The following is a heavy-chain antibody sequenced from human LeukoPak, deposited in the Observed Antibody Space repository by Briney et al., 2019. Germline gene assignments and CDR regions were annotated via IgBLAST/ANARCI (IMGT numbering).Heavy chain of an antibody. D-gene: IGHD3-22*01. CDR3: AGYYYDSSGYYPGY. V-gene: IGHV3-21*04. CDR1: GFTFSTYS. J-gene: IGHJ4*02. Sequence: GGSLRLSCAASGFTFSTYSMNWVRQAPGKGLEWVSSISSSSHYIYYADSVKGRFTISRDNAKNSLYLQMNSLRAEDTAVYYCAGYYYDSSGYYPGYLGQGTLVTVPS. CDR2: ISSSSHYI.